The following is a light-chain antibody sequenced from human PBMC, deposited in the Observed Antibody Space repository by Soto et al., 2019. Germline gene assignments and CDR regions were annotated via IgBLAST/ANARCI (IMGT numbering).Light chain of an antibody. CDR1: PSVTNY. V-gene: IGKV3-11*01. J-gene: IGKJ5*01. CDR2: GAF. Sequence: IVLTQSLATLSLSPGERATLSCRASPSVTNYLAWYQQRPGQAPRLLIFGAFNRATGIPARFSGSGSGTDFTLTISSLEPEDSAVYYCQQRNVWPPVTFGQGTRLEIK. CDR3: QQRNVWPPVT.